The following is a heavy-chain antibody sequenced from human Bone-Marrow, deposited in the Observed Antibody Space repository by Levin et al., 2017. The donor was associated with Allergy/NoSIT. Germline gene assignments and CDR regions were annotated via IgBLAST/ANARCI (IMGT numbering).Heavy chain of an antibody. CDR1: GFTFSNAW. J-gene: IGHJ4*02. V-gene: IGHV3-15*01. CDR2: IKSKTDGGTT. Sequence: GESLKISCAASGFTFSNAWMSWVRQAPGKGLEWVGRIKSKTDGGTTDYAAPVKGRFTISRDDSKNTLYLQMNSLKTEDTAVYYCTTPIVVVTETGYWGQGTLVTVSS. CDR3: TTPIVVVTETGY. D-gene: IGHD2-21*02.